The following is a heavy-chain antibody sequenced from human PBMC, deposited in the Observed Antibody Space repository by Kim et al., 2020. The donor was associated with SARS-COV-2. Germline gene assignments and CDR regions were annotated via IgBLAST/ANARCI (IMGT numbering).Heavy chain of an antibody. CDR1: GGSISSSSYY. Sequence: SETLSLTCTVSGGSISSSSYYWGWIRQPPGKGLEWIGSIYYSGSTYYNPSLKSRVTISVDTSKNQFSLKLSSVTAADTAVYYCARRRAGELFFLANDYWG. V-gene: IGHV4-39*01. J-gene: IGHJ4*01. CDR2: IYYSGST. CDR3: ARRRAGELFFLANDY. D-gene: IGHD3-10*01.